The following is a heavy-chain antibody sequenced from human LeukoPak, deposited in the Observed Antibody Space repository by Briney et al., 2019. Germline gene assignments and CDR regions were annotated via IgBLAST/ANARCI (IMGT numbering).Heavy chain of an antibody. CDR1: GGSFSGYY. V-gene: IGHV4-34*01. CDR2: IKHSGST. CDR3: ARGSVVVPGKSRGMDV. Sequence: PSETLSLTFAVYGGSFSGYYWSWIRQPPGKGLELIGEIKHSGSTNNNPPRKSRVTISVATSKNQSSLQLSSVTAADTAVYYCARGSVVVPGKSRGMDVWGKGTTVTVSS. J-gene: IGHJ6*04. D-gene: IGHD2-2*01.